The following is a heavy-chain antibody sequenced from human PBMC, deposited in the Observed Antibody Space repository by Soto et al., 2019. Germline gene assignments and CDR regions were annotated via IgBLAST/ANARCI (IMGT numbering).Heavy chain of an antibody. D-gene: IGHD6-25*01. J-gene: IGHJ4*02. CDR1: GFTFITYD. V-gene: IGHV1-8*01. Sequence: ASVKVSCKASGFTFITYDFSWVRQAAGQGLEWMGWMNPNNGNAGFAQKFRGRINMTRNTSISTAYLELSSLRSDDSAVYFCARRKQRPGPCYLDFWGQGTQVTVSS. CDR3: ARRKQRPGPCYLDF. CDR2: MNPNNGNA.